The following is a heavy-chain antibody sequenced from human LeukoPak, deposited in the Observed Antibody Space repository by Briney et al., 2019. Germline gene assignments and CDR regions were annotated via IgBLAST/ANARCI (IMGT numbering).Heavy chain of an antibody. V-gene: IGHV3-23*01. J-gene: IGHJ4*02. D-gene: IGHD4-17*01. CDR3: AKERQTGDYFTSDF. CDR1: GFTFSNSI. CDR2: FSGNDGYT. Sequence: GGSLRLSCVGSGFTFSNSILSWVRQAPGKGLEWLSTFSGNDGYTYYADSVRGRFTISRDNSKNTVYLQMNSLRAEDTADYYCAKERQTGDYFTSDFWGQGTLVTVSS.